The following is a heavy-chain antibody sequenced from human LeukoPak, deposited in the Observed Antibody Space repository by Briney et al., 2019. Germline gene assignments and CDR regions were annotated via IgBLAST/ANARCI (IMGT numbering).Heavy chain of an antibody. CDR3: ARSAARLRYYYAMDV. CDR2: IYSGDSGVST. J-gene: IGHJ6*02. CDR1: GFTFSTYS. D-gene: IGHD6-6*01. Sequence: GGSLRLSCAASGFTFSTYSMNWVRQAPGKGLEWVSVIYSGDSGVSTYYADSVKGRFTISRHNSKNTLYLQMSSLRAEDTAVYFCARSAARLRYYYAMDVWGQGTTVTVCS. V-gene: IGHV3-NL1*01.